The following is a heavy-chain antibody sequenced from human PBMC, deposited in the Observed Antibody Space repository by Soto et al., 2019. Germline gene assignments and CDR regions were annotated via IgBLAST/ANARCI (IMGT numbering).Heavy chain of an antibody. CDR2: IYYSGST. CDR1: GGSIISRGYY. D-gene: IGHD4-17*01. J-gene: IGHJ6*02. CDR3: ARDQVTTNYYYYGMDV. V-gene: IGHV4-39*07. Sequence: SETLSLTCTVSGGSIISRGYYWGWIRQPSGKGLEWIGTIYYSGSTYYNPSLKSRVTISVDTSKNQFSLKLSSVTAADTAVYYCARDQVTTNYYYYGMDVWGQGTTVTVSS.